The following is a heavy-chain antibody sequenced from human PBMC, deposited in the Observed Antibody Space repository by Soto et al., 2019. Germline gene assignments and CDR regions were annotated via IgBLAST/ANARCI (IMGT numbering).Heavy chain of an antibody. CDR3: AIKGVDNLDY. Sequence: GGSLRLSCAASGFTFMSYWMHWVRQAPGKGLVWVSRISLDGKTTTYADAVKGRFTISMDDTKSTLFLQMSSLRPEDTAVYYCAIKGVDNLDYWGQGTLVTVSS. V-gene: IGHV3-74*01. CDR1: GFTFMSYW. CDR2: ISLDGKTT. J-gene: IGHJ4*02. D-gene: IGHD2-8*01.